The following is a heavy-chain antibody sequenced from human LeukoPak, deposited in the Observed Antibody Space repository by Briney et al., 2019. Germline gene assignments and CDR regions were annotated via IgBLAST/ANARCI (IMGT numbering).Heavy chain of an antibody. CDR3: ARDYTLDYGMDV. V-gene: IGHV3-53*01. J-gene: IGHJ6*02. CDR1: GFTFSSYA. Sequence: GGSLRLSCAASGFTFSSYAMSWVRQAPGKGLEWVSVIYSGGSTYYADSVKGRFTISRDNSKNTLYLQMNSLRAEDTAVYYCARDYTLDYGMDVWGQGTTVTVSS. CDR2: IYSGGST.